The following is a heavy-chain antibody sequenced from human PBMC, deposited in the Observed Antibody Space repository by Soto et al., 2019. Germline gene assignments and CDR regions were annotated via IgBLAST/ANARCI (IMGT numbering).Heavy chain of an antibody. Sequence: EVQLVESGGGLVQPGGSLRLSCAASRFTFSRYEMNWVRQAPGKGLEWVASISSSGTSIYYADSVKGRFSISRDNDKNSVYLAMNSLRVDDTAVYYCARGRGYTSGSYGGAFDFWGQGTLVTVSS. J-gene: IGHJ4*02. D-gene: IGHD3-22*01. V-gene: IGHV3-48*03. CDR1: RFTFSRYE. CDR2: ISSSGTSI. CDR3: ARGRGYTSGSYGGAFDF.